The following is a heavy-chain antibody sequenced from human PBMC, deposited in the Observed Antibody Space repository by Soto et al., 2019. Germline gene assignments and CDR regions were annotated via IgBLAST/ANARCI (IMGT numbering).Heavy chain of an antibody. V-gene: IGHV4-59*08. J-gene: IGHJ5*02. Sequence: PSETLSLTCTVSGGSISSYYWSWIRQPPGKGLEWIGYIYYSGSTNYNPSLKSRVTISVDTSKNQFSLKLSSVTAADTAVYYCARLKVIRNWFDPWGQGTLVPVSS. CDR3: ARLKVIRNWFDP. CDR1: GGSISSYY. CDR2: IYYSGST.